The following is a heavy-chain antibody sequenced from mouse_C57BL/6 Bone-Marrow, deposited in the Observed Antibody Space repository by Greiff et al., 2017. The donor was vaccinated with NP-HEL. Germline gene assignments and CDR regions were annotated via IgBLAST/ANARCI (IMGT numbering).Heavy chain of an antibody. V-gene: IGHV14-2*01. D-gene: IGHD1-1*01. CDR3: ARSLTVVSYYFDY. CDR2: IDPEDGET. J-gene: IGHJ2*01. CDR1: GFNIKDYY. Sequence: VQLQQSGAELVKPGASVKLSCTASGFNIKDYYMHWVKQRTEQGLEWIGRIDPEDGETKYAQKFQGKATITADTSSNTAYLQLSSLTSEDTAVYYCARSLTVVSYYFDYWGQGTTLTVSS.